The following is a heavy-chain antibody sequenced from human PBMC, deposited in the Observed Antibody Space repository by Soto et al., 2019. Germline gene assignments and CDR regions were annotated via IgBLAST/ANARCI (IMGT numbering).Heavy chain of an antibody. CDR3: ARGVAGSGFDL. Sequence: QTLSLTCAISGDSVSSNTAAWNWIRSSPSRGLEWLGRTYYRSNWRHDYAVSVKSRITVNPDTSKNHFSLQLNSVTPDDTAVYYCARGVAGSGFDLWGQGTLVTSPQ. CDR2: TYYRSNWRH. J-gene: IGHJ4*02. CDR1: GDSVSSNTAA. D-gene: IGHD6-19*01. V-gene: IGHV6-1*01.